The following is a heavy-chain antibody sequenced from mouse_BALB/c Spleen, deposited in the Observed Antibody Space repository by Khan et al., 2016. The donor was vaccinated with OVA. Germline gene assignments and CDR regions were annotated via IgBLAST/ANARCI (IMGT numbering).Heavy chain of an antibody. CDR2: ISIYYDNT. V-gene: IGHV1S137*01. D-gene: IGHD2-2*01. CDR1: GYTFTDYA. CDR3: AREGQWLRRGGGKFDY. J-gene: IGHJ2*01. Sequence: QVQLQQSGPELVRPGESVKISCKGSGYTFTDYAIHWVKQSHAKSLEWIGVISIYYDNTNYNQKFKGKATMTVDKSSSTAYMELARLTAEDSAVYYGAREGQWLRRGGGKFDYWGQGTTLTVSS.